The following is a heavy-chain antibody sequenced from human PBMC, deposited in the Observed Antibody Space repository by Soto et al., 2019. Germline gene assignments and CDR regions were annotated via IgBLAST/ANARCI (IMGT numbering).Heavy chain of an antibody. J-gene: IGHJ4*02. V-gene: IGHV4-31*03. D-gene: IGHD1-7*01. CDR2: IYYSGST. Sequence: SETLSLTCTVSGGSISSGGYYWSWIRQHPGKGLEWIGYIYYSGSTYYNPSLKSRVTISVDTSKNQFSLKLSSVTAADTAVYYCARGPELSPNPFDYWGQGTLVTVSS. CDR1: GGSISSGGYY. CDR3: ARGPELSPNPFDY.